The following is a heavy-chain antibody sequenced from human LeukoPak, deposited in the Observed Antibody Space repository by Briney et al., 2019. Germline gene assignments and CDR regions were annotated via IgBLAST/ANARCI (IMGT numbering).Heavy chain of an antibody. J-gene: IGHJ4*02. V-gene: IGHV3-48*01. CDR2: ISSSSSTI. Sequence: SGGSLRLSCAASGFTFSSYSMNWVRQAPGKGLEWVSYISSSSSTIYYADSVKGRFTISRDNAKNSLYLQMNSLRAEDTALYYCAKDMYESSSPYYFDYWGQGTLVTVSS. CDR1: GFTFSSYS. D-gene: IGHD6-13*01. CDR3: AKDMYESSSPYYFDY.